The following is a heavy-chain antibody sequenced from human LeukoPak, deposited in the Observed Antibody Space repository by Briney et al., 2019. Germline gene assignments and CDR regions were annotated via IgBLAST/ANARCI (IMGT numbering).Heavy chain of an antibody. CDR2: INPNSGGT. J-gene: IGHJ5*02. V-gene: IGHV1-2*02. CDR3: ARSHGGITIRNWFDP. CDR1: GYTFTGYY. D-gene: IGHD3-3*01. Sequence: ASVKVSCKASGYTFTGYYMQWVRQAPGQGLEWMGWINPNSGGTNYAQKFQGRVAMTRDTSISTAYMELSRLRSDDTAVYYCARSHGGITIRNWFDPWGQGTLVTVSS.